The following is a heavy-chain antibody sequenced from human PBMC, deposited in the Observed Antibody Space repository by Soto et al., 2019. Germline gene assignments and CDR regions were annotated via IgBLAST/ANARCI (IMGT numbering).Heavy chain of an antibody. CDR3: ARDSIYDSSGYWFDY. D-gene: IGHD3-22*01. CDR1: GFTFSSYA. V-gene: IGHV3-30-3*01. J-gene: IGHJ4*02. Sequence: SLRLSCAASGFTFSSYAMHWVRQAPGKGLEWVAVISYDGSNKYYADSVKGRFTISRDNSKNTLYLQMNSLRAEDTAVYYCARDSIYDSSGYWFDYWGQGTLVTVSS. CDR2: ISYDGSNK.